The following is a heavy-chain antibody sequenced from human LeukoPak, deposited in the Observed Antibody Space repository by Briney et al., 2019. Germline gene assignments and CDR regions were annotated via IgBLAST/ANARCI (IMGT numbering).Heavy chain of an antibody. CDR3: ARGRGSYYYYYMDV. D-gene: IGHD1-26*01. J-gene: IGHJ6*03. V-gene: IGHV1-2*02. CDR2: INPNSGGT. CDR1: GYTFTGYY. Sequence: ASVKVSCKASGYTFTGYYMHWVRQAPGQGLEWMGWINPNSGGTNYAQKFQGRVTMTRDTSISTAYMELSRLRSDDTAVYYCARGRGSYYYYYMDVWGKGTTVTVSS.